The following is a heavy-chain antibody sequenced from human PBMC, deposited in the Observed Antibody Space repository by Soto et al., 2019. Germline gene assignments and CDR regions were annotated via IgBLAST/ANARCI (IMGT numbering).Heavy chain of an antibody. CDR2: ISVSGSIK. CDR1: GFTFSSYS. J-gene: IGHJ3*02. V-gene: IGHV3-48*04. D-gene: IGHD6-19*01. CDR3: ANMPFPIAVATDAFDI. Sequence: GGSLRLSCAASGFTFSSYSMNWVRRAPGKGLEWVSFISVSGSIKYYADSVRGRFTISRDNAKNSLYLQMNSLRAEDTAVYYCANMPFPIAVATDAFDIWGQGTMVTVSS.